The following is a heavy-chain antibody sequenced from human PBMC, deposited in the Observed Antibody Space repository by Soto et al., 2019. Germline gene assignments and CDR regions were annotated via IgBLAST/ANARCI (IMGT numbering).Heavy chain of an antibody. D-gene: IGHD2-15*01. CDR1: GFIFSIYG. J-gene: IGHJ4*02. V-gene: IGHV3-30*03. CDR2: ISYDGSNK. CDR3: AASAHGSGGSSLDY. Sequence: QVQLVESGGGVVQPGRSLRLSCAASGFIFSIYGMHWVRQAPGKGLEWVAVISYDGSNKDYADSAKGRFTISRDNSKNTLYLQMHSLRAEDTAVYYCAASAHGSGGSSLDYWGQGTLVTVSS.